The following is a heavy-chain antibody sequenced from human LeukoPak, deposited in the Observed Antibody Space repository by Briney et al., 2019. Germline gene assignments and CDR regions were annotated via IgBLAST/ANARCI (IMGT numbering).Heavy chain of an antibody. Sequence: SETLSLTCTVSGGSISSSNYYWGWIRQPPGKGLEWIGSLYSSGSTSYNPSLKSRVTISIDTSKNQFSLKLSSVTAADTAVYYCARLGSSRAYYFDYWGQGTLVTVSS. CDR1: GGSISSSNYY. D-gene: IGHD6-19*01. J-gene: IGHJ4*02. V-gene: IGHV4-39*07. CDR3: ARLGSSRAYYFDY. CDR2: LYSSGST.